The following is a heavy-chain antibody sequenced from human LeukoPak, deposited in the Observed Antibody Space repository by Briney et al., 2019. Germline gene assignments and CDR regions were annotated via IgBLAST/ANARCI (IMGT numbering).Heavy chain of an antibody. CDR2: IWYDGSNK. CDR1: RFTFSSYG. D-gene: IGHD2-21*01. J-gene: IGHJ4*02. CDR3: ARDFEAYCGGGLDY. V-gene: IGHV3-33*01. Sequence: GRSLRLSCAASRFTFSSYGMHWVRQAPGKGLEWVAVIWYDGSNKYYADSVKGRFTISRDNSKNTLYLQMNSLRAEDTAVYYCARDFEAYCGGGLDYWGQGTLVTVSS.